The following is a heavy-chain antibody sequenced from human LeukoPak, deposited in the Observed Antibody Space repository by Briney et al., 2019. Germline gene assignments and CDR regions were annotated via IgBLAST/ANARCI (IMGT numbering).Heavy chain of an antibody. J-gene: IGHJ4*02. D-gene: IGHD6-13*01. CDR1: GYTLTGYY. CDR2: INPNSGGT. V-gene: IGHV1-2*02. CDR3: ARDRGIAAAGDY. Sequence: ASVKVSCKASGYTLTGYYMHWVRQAPGQGLEWMGWINPNSGGTNYAQKFQGRVTMTRDTSISTAYMELSRLRSDGTAVYYCARDRGIAAAGDYWGQGTLVTVSS.